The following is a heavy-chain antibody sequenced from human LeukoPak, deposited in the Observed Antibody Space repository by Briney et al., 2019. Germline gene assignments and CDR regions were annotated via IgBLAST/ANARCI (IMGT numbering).Heavy chain of an antibody. CDR1: GFTFSSYA. CDR3: AKALAWPYYYGMDV. Sequence: GGSLRLSCAASGFTFSSYAMHWVRQAPGKGLEWVSAISGSGGSTYYADSVKGRFTISRDNSKDTLYLQMNSLRAENTAVYYCAKALAWPYYYGMDVWGQGTTVTVSS. J-gene: IGHJ6*02. V-gene: IGHV3-23*01. CDR2: ISGSGGST.